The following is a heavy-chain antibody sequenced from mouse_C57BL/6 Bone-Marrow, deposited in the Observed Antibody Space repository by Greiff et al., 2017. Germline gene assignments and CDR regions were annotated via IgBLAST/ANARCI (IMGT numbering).Heavy chain of an antibody. V-gene: IGHV3-6*01. J-gene: IGHJ2*01. CDR2: ISYDGSN. Sequence: ESGPGLVKPSQSLSLTCSVTGYSITSGYYWNWIRQFPGNKLEWMGYISYDGSNNYNPSLKNRISITRDTSKNQFFLKLNSVTTEDTATYYCARGPWYFDYWGQGTTLTVSS. CDR3: ARGPWYFDY. CDR1: GYSITSGYY.